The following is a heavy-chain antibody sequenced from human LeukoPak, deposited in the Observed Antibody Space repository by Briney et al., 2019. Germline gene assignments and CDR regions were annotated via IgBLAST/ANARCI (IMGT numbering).Heavy chain of an antibody. CDR3: AKEDDYDILTGSPYY. Sequence: GGSLSLSCAASGFTFSSYAMSWVRQAPGKGLEWASAISGSGGSTYYADSVKGRFTISRGNTKNTLYLQMNSLRAEDTAVYYCAKEDDYDILTGSPYYWGQGTLVTVSS. CDR1: GFTFSSYA. D-gene: IGHD3-9*01. J-gene: IGHJ4*02. CDR2: ISGSGGST. V-gene: IGHV3-23*01.